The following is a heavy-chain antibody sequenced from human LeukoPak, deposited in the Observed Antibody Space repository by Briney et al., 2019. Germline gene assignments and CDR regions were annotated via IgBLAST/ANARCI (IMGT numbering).Heavy chain of an antibody. CDR3: ARPGIAVAGPIDY. J-gene: IGHJ4*02. Sequence: SETLSLTCTVSGGSISSSSYYWGWIRQPPGKGLEWVGSIYYSGSTDYNPSLKSRVTISVDTSKNQFSLKLSSVTAADTAVYYCARPGIAVAGPIDYWGQGTLVTVSS. CDR1: GGSISSSSYY. V-gene: IGHV4-39*01. CDR2: IYYSGST. D-gene: IGHD6-19*01.